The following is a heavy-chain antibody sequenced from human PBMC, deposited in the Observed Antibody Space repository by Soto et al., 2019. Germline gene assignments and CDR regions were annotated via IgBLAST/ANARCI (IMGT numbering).Heavy chain of an antibody. Sequence: SGPTLVNPTQTLTLTCTVSGFSLSTSGVRVGWIRQPPGKALEWLTVIHWDDDARYSPSLKSRLTTTRDTSKSQVVLTLTNMDPVDTATYYCAHVRPYFFDYSGRLAPQNVFFFGNWGQGILVTVSS. CDR3: AHVRPYFFDYSGRLAPQNVFFFGN. D-gene: IGHD3-22*01. CDR1: GFSLSTSGVR. J-gene: IGHJ4*02. V-gene: IGHV2-5*02. CDR2: IHWDDDA.